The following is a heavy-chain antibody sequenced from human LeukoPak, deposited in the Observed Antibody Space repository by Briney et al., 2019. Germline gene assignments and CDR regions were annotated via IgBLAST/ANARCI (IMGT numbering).Heavy chain of an antibody. CDR3: ARVGRRGYYFDY. V-gene: IGHV4-59*01. Sequence: SETLSLTCTVSGGSISSSYWSWIRQPPGKGLEWIGYMYYSGSTTYNPSLKSRVTLSVDTSKNQFSLKLSSVTAADTAVYHCARVGRRGYYFDYWGQGTLVTVSS. CDR1: GGSISSSY. CDR2: MYYSGST. J-gene: IGHJ4*02. D-gene: IGHD3-10*01.